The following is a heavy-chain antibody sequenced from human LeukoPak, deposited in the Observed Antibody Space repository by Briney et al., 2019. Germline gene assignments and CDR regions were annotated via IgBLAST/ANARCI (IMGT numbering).Heavy chain of an antibody. J-gene: IGHJ6*02. V-gene: IGHV3-48*02. Sequence: TGGSLRLSCAASGFTFSSYSMNWVRQAPGKDLEWVSYISNSSSTINYADSVKGRFTTSRDNAKNSLYLQMDSLRDEDTAVYYCARDKPEVEWFRVYYYYGMDVWGQGTTVSVSS. CDR3: ARDKPEVEWFRVYYYYGMDV. D-gene: IGHD3-3*01. CDR2: ISNSSSTI. CDR1: GFTFSSYS.